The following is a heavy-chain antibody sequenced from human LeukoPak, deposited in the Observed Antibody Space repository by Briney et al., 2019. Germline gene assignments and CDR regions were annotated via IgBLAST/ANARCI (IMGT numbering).Heavy chain of an antibody. V-gene: IGHV3-48*01. D-gene: IGHD1-1*01. CDR1: GFTFSSYS. CDR3: ARLNWDLSDY. CDR2: ISSSSSTI. Sequence: GGSLRLSCAASGFTFSSYSMNWVRQAPGKGLEWVSYISSSSSTIYYADSVKGRFTISRDNAKNSLYLQMNSLRAQDTAVYYCARLNWDLSDYWGQGTLVTVSS. J-gene: IGHJ4*02.